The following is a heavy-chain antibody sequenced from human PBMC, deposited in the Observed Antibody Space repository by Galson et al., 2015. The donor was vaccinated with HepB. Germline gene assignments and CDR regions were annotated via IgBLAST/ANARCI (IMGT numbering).Heavy chain of an antibody. Sequence: SVKVSCKASGYTFSTYGFNWVRQAPGQGLEWLGWISVYNDNTDYAQRFQGRVTMTTDTSTSSAYLELRSLRSDDTAVYYCARYSSSLYSYALDVWGQGTTVTVSS. V-gene: IGHV1-18*04. CDR2: ISVYNDNT. D-gene: IGHD6-6*01. J-gene: IGHJ6*02. CDR3: ARYSSSLYSYALDV. CDR1: GYTFSTYG.